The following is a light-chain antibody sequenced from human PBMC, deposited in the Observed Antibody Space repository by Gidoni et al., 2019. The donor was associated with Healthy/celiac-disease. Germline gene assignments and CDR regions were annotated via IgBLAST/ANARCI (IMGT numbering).Light chain of an antibody. V-gene: IGLV1-40*01. CDR1: SSNIGAGYY. CDR3: QSYDSSLSGLWV. Sequence: QSVLTQPPSVSGAPGRRVTISCTGSSSNIGAGYYVHWYQQLPGTAPKLLIYGNSNRPSGVPDRFSGSKSGTSASLAITGLQAEDEADYYCQSYDSSLSGLWVFGGGTKLTVL. J-gene: IGLJ3*02. CDR2: GNS.